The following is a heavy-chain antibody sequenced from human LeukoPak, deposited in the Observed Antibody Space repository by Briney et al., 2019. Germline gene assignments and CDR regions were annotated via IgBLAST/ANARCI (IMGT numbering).Heavy chain of an antibody. CDR2: IYSGDIT. CDR3: ARGETTMALSPFDY. D-gene: IGHD4/OR15-4a*01. Sequence: GGSLRLSCVASGFTVSSNYMSWVRQAPGKGLERVSVIYSGDITYYADSVKGRFTISRDNSKNTLYLQMSNLRAEDTAVYYCARGETTMALSPFDYWGQGTLVTVSS. V-gene: IGHV3-53*01. J-gene: IGHJ4*02. CDR1: GFTVSSNY.